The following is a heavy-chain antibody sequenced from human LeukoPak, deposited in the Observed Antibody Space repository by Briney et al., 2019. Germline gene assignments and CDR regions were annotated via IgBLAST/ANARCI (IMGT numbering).Heavy chain of an antibody. V-gene: IGHV1-69*06. CDR3: ARMITMVRGVNPTPRYYYYYMDV. J-gene: IGHJ6*03. Sequence: SVKVSCKASGYTFSSYAISWVRQAPGQGLEWMGGIIPIFDTGNYAQKFQGRVTITADKSTSTAYMELSSLRSEDTAVYYCARMITMVRGVNPTPRYYYYYMDVWGKGTTVTVSS. CDR2: IIPIFDTG. D-gene: IGHD3-10*01. CDR1: GYTFSSYA.